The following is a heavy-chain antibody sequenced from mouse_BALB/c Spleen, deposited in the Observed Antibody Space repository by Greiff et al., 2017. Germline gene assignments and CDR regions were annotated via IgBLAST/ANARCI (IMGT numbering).Heavy chain of an antibody. D-gene: IGHD1-1*01. J-gene: IGHJ3*01. CDR1: GFTFSSYT. V-gene: IGHV5-12-2*01. CDR3: ARHDYGSSYVWFAY. Sequence: EVKLMESGGGLVQPGGSLKLSCAASGFTFSSYTMSWVRQTPEKRLEWVAYISNGGGSTYYPDTVKGRFTISRDNAKNTLYLQMSSLKSEDTAMYYCARHDYGSSYVWFAYWGQGTLVTVSA. CDR2: ISNGGGST.